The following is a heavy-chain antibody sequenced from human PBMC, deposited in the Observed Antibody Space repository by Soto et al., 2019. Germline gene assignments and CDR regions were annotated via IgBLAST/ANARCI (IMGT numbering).Heavy chain of an antibody. CDR3: ARDTNGVRGVIPDYGMDV. V-gene: IGHV3-33*01. CDR1: GFTFSSYG. CDR2: IWYDGSNK. D-gene: IGHD3-10*01. Sequence: QVQLVESGVGVVQPGRSLRLSCAASGFTFSSYGMHWVRQAPGKGLEWVAVIWYDGSNKYYADSVKGRFTISRDNSKNTLYLQMNSLRAEDTAVYYCARDTNGVRGVIPDYGMDVWGQGTTVTVSS. J-gene: IGHJ6*02.